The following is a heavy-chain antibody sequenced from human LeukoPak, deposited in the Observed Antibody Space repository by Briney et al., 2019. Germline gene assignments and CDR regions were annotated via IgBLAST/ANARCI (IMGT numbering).Heavy chain of an antibody. V-gene: IGHV3-21*04. Sequence: GGSLRLSCAASGFTFSSYSMNWVRQAPGKGLEWVSSISSSSSYIYYADSVKGRFTISRDNAKNSLYLQMNSLRSEDTAVYYCASPYETAKDAFDIWGQGTMVTVSS. CDR1: GFTFSSYS. J-gene: IGHJ3*02. D-gene: IGHD5-12*01. CDR2: ISSSSSYI. CDR3: ASPYETAKDAFDI.